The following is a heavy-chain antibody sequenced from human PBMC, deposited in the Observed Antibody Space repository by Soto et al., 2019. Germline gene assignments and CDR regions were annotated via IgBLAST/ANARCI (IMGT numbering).Heavy chain of an antibody. J-gene: IGHJ4*02. V-gene: IGHV3-48*03. CDR1: GLPCRRFK. CDR2: ISSSGSTA. Sequence: GGSLRLSCTASGLPCRRFKLHWVRQAPGKGLEWISYISSSGSTAYHASSVEGRFTISRDNANNSVYLQMDSLRAEDTALYYCTRAAWFPYLSFYWGQGALFTVS. CDR3: TRAAWFPYLSFY. D-gene: IGHD3-10*01.